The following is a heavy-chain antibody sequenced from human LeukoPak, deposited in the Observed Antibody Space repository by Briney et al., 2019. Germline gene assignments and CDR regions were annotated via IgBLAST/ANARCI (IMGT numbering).Heavy chain of an antibody. CDR2: IIPIFGTT. CDR3: ARGRDYYDSSGYYYGY. D-gene: IGHD3-22*01. V-gene: IGHV1-69*06. J-gene: IGHJ4*02. CDR1: RGTFSSFA. Sequence: ASVKVSCKASRGTFSSFALHWVRQAPGRGLEWMGGIIPIFGTTNYALKFQGRVTITADKSTSTAYMELSSLRSEDTAVYYCARGRDYYDSSGYYYGYWGQGTLVTVSS.